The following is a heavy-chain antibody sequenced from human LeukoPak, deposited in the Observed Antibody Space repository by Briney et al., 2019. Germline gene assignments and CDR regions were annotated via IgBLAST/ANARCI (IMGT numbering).Heavy chain of an antibody. D-gene: IGHD3-10*01. CDR1: GFTFSSYS. J-gene: IGHJ3*02. V-gene: IGHV3-48*01. Sequence: AGSLRLSCAASGFTFSSYSMNWVRQAPGKGLEWVSYISSSSSTIYYADSVKGRFTISRDNAKNSLYLQMNSLRAEDTAVYYCARGWFGEMAFDIWGQGTMVTVSS. CDR3: ARGWFGEMAFDI. CDR2: ISSSSSTI.